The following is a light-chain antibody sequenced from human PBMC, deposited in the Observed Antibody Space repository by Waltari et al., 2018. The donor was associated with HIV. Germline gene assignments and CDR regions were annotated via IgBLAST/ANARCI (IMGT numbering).Light chain of an antibody. CDR2: AAS. Sequence: DIQLTQSPSFLSASVGDRVTITCRASQGISSYLAWYQQKPRKAPKLLIYAASTLQSGVPSRFSGSGSATEFTLTISSLQPEDFATYYCQQLNSYPLITFGQGTRLEIK. J-gene: IGKJ5*01. V-gene: IGKV1-9*01. CDR3: QQLNSYPLIT. CDR1: QGISSY.